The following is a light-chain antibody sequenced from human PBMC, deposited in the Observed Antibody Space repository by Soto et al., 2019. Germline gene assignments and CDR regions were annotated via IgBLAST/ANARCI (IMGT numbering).Light chain of an antibody. J-gene: IGKJ5*01. CDR2: GAS. V-gene: IGKV3-15*01. Sequence: EVVMTQSPPTLYVSPGERATLSCRASQSVSDNLAWYQQKPGQGPRLLIYGASTRATGIPARFSGTGSGTEFTLTISSLQSEDFAVYYCQQYGSSPGITFGQGTRLEIK. CDR1: QSVSDN. CDR3: QQYGSSPGIT.